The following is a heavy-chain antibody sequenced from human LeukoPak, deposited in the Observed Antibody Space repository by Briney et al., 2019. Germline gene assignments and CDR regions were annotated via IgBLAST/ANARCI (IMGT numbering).Heavy chain of an antibody. CDR2: IYYSGST. Sequence: SETLSLTCTVSGGSISSNSYYWGWIRPPPGKGLEWIGNIYYSGSTYYNPSLKSRVTISVDTSRNQFSLTLSSVTAADTAVYYCARSRDGYNFDSWGQGTLVTVSS. D-gene: IGHD5-24*01. V-gene: IGHV4-39*01. CDR3: ARSRDGYNFDS. J-gene: IGHJ4*02. CDR1: GGSISSNSYY.